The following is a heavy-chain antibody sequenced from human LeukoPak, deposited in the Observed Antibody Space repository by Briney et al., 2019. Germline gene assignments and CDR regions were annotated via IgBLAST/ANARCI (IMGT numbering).Heavy chain of an antibody. V-gene: IGHV5-51*01. D-gene: IGHD5-24*01. CDR3: ARREGGYNYAF. Sequence: LGESLKISCKASGYSFSSYWIAWVRQIPGKGLEWMGIINPADSDTRYSLSIQGQVTISADRSISTAYLRWSSLKASDTAIYYCARREGGYNYAFWGQGTLVSVSS. J-gene: IGHJ4*02. CDR1: GYSFSSYW. CDR2: INPADSDT.